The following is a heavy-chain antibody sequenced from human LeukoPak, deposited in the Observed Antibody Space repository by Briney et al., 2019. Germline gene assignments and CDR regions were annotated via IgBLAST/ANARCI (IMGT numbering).Heavy chain of an antibody. Sequence: HAGGSLRLSCAASGFTVSSNYMSWVRQAPGKGLEWVSVIYSGGSTYYADSVKGRFTISRDNSKNTLYLQMNSLRAEDTAVYYCARDGFSSGYPYDAFDIWGQGTTVTVSS. V-gene: IGHV3-53*01. CDR2: IYSGGST. CDR1: GFTVSSNY. D-gene: IGHD3-22*01. J-gene: IGHJ3*02. CDR3: ARDGFSSGYPYDAFDI.